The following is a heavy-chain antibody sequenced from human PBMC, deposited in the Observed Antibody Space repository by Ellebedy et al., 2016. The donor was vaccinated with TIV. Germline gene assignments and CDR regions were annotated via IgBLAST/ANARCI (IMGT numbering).Heavy chain of an antibody. CDR2: INPNSGGT. Sequence: ASVKVSXXASGYTFTGYYMHWVRQAPGQGLEWMGWINPNSGGTNYAQKFQGRVTMTRDTSISTAYMELSRLRSDDTAVYYCARDHQGWYYAFDIWGQGTMVTVSS. J-gene: IGHJ3*02. CDR3: ARDHQGWYYAFDI. CDR1: GYTFTGYY. V-gene: IGHV1-2*02. D-gene: IGHD6-19*01.